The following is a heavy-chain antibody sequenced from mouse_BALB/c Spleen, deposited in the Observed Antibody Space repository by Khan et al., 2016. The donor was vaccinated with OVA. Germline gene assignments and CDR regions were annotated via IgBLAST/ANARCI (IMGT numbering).Heavy chain of an antibody. D-gene: IGHD2-12*01. Sequence: EVQLQESGPSLVKPSQTLSLTCSVTGDSIPSGYWNWIRKFPGNKLEYMGYIIYTGYTYYNQSLKSRISITRHTSKNQYYLQLSSVTDEDTATYYCARSTYRYAFVYWGQGTLVTVSA. CDR2: IIYTGYT. V-gene: IGHV3-8*02. J-gene: IGHJ3*01. CDR3: ARSTYRYAFVY. CDR1: GDSIPSGY.